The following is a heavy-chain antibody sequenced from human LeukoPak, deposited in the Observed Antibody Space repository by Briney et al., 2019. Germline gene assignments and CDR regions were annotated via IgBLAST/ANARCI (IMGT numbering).Heavy chain of an antibody. D-gene: IGHD6-25*01. Sequence: SETLSLTCTVSGGSISTFYWTWIRQPAGKGLEWIGRINNSGSTNYNPSLRSRVSMSVDRSKDQFSVTLSSVTAADTAVYFCAREGGDPRWLDPWGQGTLVTVSS. CDR2: INNSGST. J-gene: IGHJ5*02. V-gene: IGHV4-4*07. CDR3: AREGGDPRWLDP. CDR1: GGSISTFY.